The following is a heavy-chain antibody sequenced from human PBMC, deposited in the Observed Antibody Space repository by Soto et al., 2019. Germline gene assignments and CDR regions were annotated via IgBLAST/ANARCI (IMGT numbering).Heavy chain of an antibody. J-gene: IGHJ4*02. CDR1: GYSFRTFG. V-gene: IGHV1-3*01. D-gene: IGHD3-10*01. Sequence: ASVKVSCKASGYSFRTFGIQWVRQAPGQRLECMGWINRGSGYTKYXXKVQGRVXXSRDTSATTGXMELSXLASEDTAVYYCARIRLLWFAEPAYWAQGTRVTVSS. CDR2: INRGSGYT. CDR3: ARIRLLWFAEPAY.